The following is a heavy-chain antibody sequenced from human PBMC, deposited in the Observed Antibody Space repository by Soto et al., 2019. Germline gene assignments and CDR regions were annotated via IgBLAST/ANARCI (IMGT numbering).Heavy chain of an antibody. Sequence: QVQLVESGGGVVQPGRSLRLSCAASGFTFSSYGMHRVRQAPGKGLEWVAVIWYDGSNKYYADSVKGRFTISRDNSKNTLYLQMNSLRAEDTAVYYCARDTAIYSGDYYYGMDVWGQGTTVTVSS. V-gene: IGHV3-33*01. J-gene: IGHJ6*02. CDR2: IWYDGSNK. D-gene: IGHD5-18*01. CDR3: ARDTAIYSGDYYYGMDV. CDR1: GFTFSSYG.